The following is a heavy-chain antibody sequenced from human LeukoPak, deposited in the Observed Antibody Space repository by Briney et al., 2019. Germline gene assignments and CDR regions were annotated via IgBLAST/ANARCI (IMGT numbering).Heavy chain of an antibody. CDR2: IYPGGSDT. CDR1: GYSFTTYW. J-gene: IGHJ4*02. CDR3: ARRQGCSSTSCPPDY. Sequence: PGESLKISCRCSGYSFTTYWIGWVRQMPGKGLEWMGIIYPGGSDTRYTPSFQGQVTMSADKSINTAYLQWSSLKASDTAMYYCARRQGCSSTSCPPDYWGQGTLVTVSP. V-gene: IGHV5-51*01. D-gene: IGHD2-2*01.